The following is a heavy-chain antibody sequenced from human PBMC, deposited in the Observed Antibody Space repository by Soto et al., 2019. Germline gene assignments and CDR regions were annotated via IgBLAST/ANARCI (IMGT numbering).Heavy chain of an antibody. D-gene: IGHD3-9*01. CDR1: GGSFRNYG. CDR3: ARALDYDLLTARQYVLGV. J-gene: IGHJ6*02. V-gene: IGHV1-69*01. CDR2: IMPVFGTA. Sequence: QVQLVQSGAEVKKPGSSVRVSCKVSGGSFRNYGITWVRQSPGQGLEWMGGIMPVFGTAVYAQKFQGRVTISADELTTTAGLELGSLRSNDTAVYFCARALDYDLLTARQYVLGVWCQGTTGTV.